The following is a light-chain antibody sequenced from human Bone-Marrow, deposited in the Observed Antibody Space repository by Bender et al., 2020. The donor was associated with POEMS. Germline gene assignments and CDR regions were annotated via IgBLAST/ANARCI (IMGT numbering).Light chain of an antibody. J-gene: IGLJ2*01. CDR3: YSAADNSLGI. CDR1: LLTKKY. Sequence: SYELTQPSSVSVSPGQTAKISCSGSLLTKKYARWFQQKPGQAPVLVIYKDNERPSGIPERFSGSSSGTTVTLTISGAQVEDEADYYCYSAADNSLGIFGGGTKLTVL. CDR2: KDN. V-gene: IGLV3-27*01.